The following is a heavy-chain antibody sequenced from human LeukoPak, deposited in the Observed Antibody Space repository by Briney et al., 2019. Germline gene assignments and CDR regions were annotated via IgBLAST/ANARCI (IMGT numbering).Heavy chain of an antibody. Sequence: SETLSLTCTVSGGSISSYYWSWTRQPPGKGLEWIGYIYYSGSTNYNPSLKSRVTISVDTSKNQFSLKLSSVTAADTAVYYCARFRPGIAAADAFDIWGQGTMVTVSS. D-gene: IGHD6-13*01. CDR2: IYYSGST. J-gene: IGHJ3*02. CDR1: GGSISSYY. V-gene: IGHV4-59*01. CDR3: ARFRPGIAAADAFDI.